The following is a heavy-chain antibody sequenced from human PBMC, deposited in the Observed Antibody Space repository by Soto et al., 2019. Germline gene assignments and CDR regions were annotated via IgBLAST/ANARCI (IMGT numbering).Heavy chain of an antibody. D-gene: IGHD3-22*01. J-gene: IGHJ5*02. Sequence: ASVKVSCKASGYTLTELSMHWVRQAPGKGLEWMGGFDPEDGETIYAQKFQGRVTMTEDTSTDTAYMELSSLRSEDTAVYYCATVHYYDSSGYYLFDPWGQGTLVTAPQ. CDR3: ATVHYYDSSGYYLFDP. V-gene: IGHV1-24*01. CDR2: FDPEDGET. CDR1: GYTLTELS.